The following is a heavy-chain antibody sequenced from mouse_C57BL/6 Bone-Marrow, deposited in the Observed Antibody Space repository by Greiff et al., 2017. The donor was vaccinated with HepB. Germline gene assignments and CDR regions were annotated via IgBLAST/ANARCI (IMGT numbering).Heavy chain of an antibody. CDR3: ARSVDSSGRYYYAMDY. CDR1: GFTFTDYY. Sequence: DVMLVESGGGLVQPGGSLSLSCAASGFTFTDYYMSWVRQPPGKALEWLGFIRNKANGYTTEYSASVKGRFTISRDNSQSILYLQRNALRAEDSATYYCARSVDSSGRYYYAMDYWGQGTSVTVSS. V-gene: IGHV7-3*01. CDR2: IRNKANGYTT. D-gene: IGHD3-2*02. J-gene: IGHJ4*01.